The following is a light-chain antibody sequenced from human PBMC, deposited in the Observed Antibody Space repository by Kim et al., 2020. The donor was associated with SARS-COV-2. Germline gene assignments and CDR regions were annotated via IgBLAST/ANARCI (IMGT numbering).Light chain of an antibody. V-gene: IGLV1-40*01. Sequence: VTVACTASRSRIGAGYDVHWYQQFPGTAPKLLIYDNTKRPSGVPDRFSGSKSGTSASLAITGLQAEDEADYYCQSSDSSLGGFWVFGGGTQLTVL. CDR2: DNT. CDR1: RSRIGAGYD. J-gene: IGLJ3*02. CDR3: QSSDSSLGGFWV.